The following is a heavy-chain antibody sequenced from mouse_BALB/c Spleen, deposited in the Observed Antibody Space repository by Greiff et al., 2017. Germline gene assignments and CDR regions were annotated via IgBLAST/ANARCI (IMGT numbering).Heavy chain of an antibody. CDR2: ISYSGST. D-gene: IGHD2-4*01. CDR3: AREGITTGYYYAMDY. Sequence: DVQLQESGPGLVKPSQSLSLTCTVTGYSITSDYAWNWIRQFPGNKLEWMGYISYSGSTSYNPSLKSRISITRDTSKNQFFLQLNSVTTEDTATYYCAREGITTGYYYAMDYWGQGTSVTVSS. V-gene: IGHV3-2*02. CDR1: GYSITSDYA. J-gene: IGHJ4*01.